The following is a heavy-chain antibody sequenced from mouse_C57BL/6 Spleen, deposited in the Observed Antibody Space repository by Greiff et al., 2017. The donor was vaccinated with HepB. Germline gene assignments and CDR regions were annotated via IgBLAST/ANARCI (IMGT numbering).Heavy chain of an antibody. Sequence: EVKLVESGGGLVKPGGSLKLSCAASGFTFSSYAMSWVRQTPEKRLEWVATISDGGSYTYYPDNVKGRFTISRDNAKNNLYLQMSHLKSEDTAMYYCAQRGPDGAYWGQGTLVTVSA. CDR3: AQRGPDGAY. V-gene: IGHV5-4*03. CDR2: ISDGGSYT. J-gene: IGHJ3*01. CDR1: GFTFSSYA.